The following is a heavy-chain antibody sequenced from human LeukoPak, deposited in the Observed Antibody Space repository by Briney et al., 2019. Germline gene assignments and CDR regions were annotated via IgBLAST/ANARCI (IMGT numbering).Heavy chain of an antibody. CDR3: AKDRGIICYY. CDR2: ISGSGDNT. CDR1: GFTFSNYG. Sequence: GGSLRLSCAASGFTFSNYGMSWVRQAPGKGLEWVSSISGSGDNTYYADSVKGRFTISRDNSKNTLYLQMNSLRAEDTAVYYCAKDRGIICYYWGQGNLFTVSS. V-gene: IGHV3-23*01. J-gene: IGHJ4*02. D-gene: IGHD3-10*01.